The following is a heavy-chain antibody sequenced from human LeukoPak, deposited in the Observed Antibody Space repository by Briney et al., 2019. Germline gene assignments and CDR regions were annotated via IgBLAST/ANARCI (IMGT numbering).Heavy chain of an antibody. D-gene: IGHD4-23*01. CDR3: ARDVLDYGGNAPIDY. CDR1: GFTFSSYA. Sequence: GRSLRLSCAASGFTFSSYAMHWVRQAPGKGLEWVAVISYDGSNKYYADSVKGRFTISRDNSKNTLYLQMNSLRAEDTAVYYCARDVLDYGGNAPIDYWGQGTLVTVSS. CDR2: ISYDGSNK. V-gene: IGHV3-30*04. J-gene: IGHJ4*02.